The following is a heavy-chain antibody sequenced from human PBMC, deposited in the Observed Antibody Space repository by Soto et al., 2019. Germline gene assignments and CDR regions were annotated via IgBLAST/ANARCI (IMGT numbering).Heavy chain of an antibody. CDR1: FTSYG. Sequence: FTSYGISWVRQAPGQGLEWMGWISAYNGNTNYAQKLQGRVTMTTDTSTSTAYMELRSLRSDDTAVYYCARRVIALSLDFDYWGQGTLVTVSS. CDR3: ARRVIALSLDFDY. CDR2: ISAYNGNT. V-gene: IGHV1-18*01. D-gene: IGHD2-21*01. J-gene: IGHJ4*02.